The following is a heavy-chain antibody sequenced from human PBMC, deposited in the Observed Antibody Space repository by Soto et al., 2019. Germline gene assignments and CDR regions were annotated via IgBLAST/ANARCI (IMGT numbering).Heavy chain of an antibody. J-gene: IGHJ4*02. V-gene: IGHV3-23*01. CDR2: ISGSGGST. CDR1: GFTFSSYA. Sequence: EVQLLESGGGLVQPGGSLRLSCAASGFTFSSYAMSWVRQAPGKGLEWVSAISGSGGSTYYADSVKGRFTISRDNSKNTLDLQMNSLRAEDTAVYYCAKEQRFLELLLGSLRGYFDYWGQGTLVTVSS. CDR3: AKEQRFLELLLGSLRGYFDY. D-gene: IGHD3-3*01.